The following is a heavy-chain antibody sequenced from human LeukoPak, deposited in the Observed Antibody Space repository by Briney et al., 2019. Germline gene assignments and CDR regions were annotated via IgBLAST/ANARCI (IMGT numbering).Heavy chain of an antibody. CDR1: GGSISSYY. J-gene: IGHJ4*02. D-gene: IGHD3-16*02. CDR2: IYYSGST. V-gene: IGHV4-59*08. Sequence: PSETLSLTYTVSGGSISSYYWSWIRQPPGKGLEWIGYIYYSGSTNYNPSLKSRVTISVDTSKNQFSLKLSSVTAADTAVYYCARLYDYVWGSYRHWAYYFDYWGQGTLVTVSS. CDR3: ARLYDYVWGSYRHWAYYFDY.